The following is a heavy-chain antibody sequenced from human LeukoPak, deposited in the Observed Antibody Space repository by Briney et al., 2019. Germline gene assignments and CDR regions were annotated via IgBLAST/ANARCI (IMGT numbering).Heavy chain of an antibody. CDR2: IYSGGST. J-gene: IGHJ6*02. CDR3: ARTSEMNYYYYGMDV. Sequence: GGSLRLSCAASGFTVSSNYMSWVRQAPGKGLEWVSVIYSGGSTYYADSVKGRFTISRDNSKNTLYLQMNSLRAEDTAVYYCARTSEMNYYYYGMDVWGQGTTVTVSS. CDR1: GFTVSSNY. V-gene: IGHV3-53*01.